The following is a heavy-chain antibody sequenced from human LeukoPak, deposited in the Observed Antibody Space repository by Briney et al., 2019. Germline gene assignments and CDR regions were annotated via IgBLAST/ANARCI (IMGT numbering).Heavy chain of an antibody. CDR1: GGSISNYY. J-gene: IGHJ6*03. CDR3: ARDGYSYGYVHYYYMDV. CDR2: IYYSGST. V-gene: IGHV4-59*01. Sequence: SETLSLTCNVSGGSISNYYWSWIRQPPGKGLEWIGYIYYSGSTNYNPSLKSRVTISVDTSKNQFSLKLSSVTAADTAVYYCARDGYSYGYVHYYYMDVWGKGTTVTVSS. D-gene: IGHD5-18*01.